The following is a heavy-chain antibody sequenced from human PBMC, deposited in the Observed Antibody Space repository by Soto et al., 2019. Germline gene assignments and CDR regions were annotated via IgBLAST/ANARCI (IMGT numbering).Heavy chain of an antibody. CDR1: GFTFSRNW. Sequence: EVRLVESGGGLVQPGGSLRLSCEASGFTFSRNWMHWVRQAPGKGLMWVSRIDSDVSDTTYADSVQGRFTISRDDAKNTLYLQMNSLIVEDTAIYYCSSARVGATRGIDSWGQGTLVIVSS. V-gene: IGHV3-74*03. J-gene: IGHJ4*02. CDR2: IDSDVSDT. D-gene: IGHD1-26*01. CDR3: SSARVGATRGIDS.